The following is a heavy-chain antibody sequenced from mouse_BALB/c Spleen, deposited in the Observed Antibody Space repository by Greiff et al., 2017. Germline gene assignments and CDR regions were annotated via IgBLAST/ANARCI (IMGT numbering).Heavy chain of an antibody. CDR3: TRVWDGYCGFAY. V-gene: IGHV1S81*02. Sequence: QVQLQQSGAELVKPGASVKLSCKASGYTFTSYYMYWVKQRPGQGLEWIGEINPSNGGTNFNEKFKSKATLTVDKSSSTAYMQLSSLTSEDSAVYYCTRVWDGYCGFAYWGQGTLVTVSA. CDR1: GYTFTSYY. CDR2: INPSNGGT. D-gene: IGHD2-3*01. J-gene: IGHJ3*01.